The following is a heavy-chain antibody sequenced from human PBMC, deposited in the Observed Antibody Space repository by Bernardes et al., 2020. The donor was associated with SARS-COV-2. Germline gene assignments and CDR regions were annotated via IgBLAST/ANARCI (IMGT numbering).Heavy chain of an antibody. CDR3: AKDQKSLEPLYALSF. J-gene: IGHJ4*02. CDR2: ITRGADGK. V-gene: IGHV3-23*01. D-gene: IGHD1-1*01. Sequence: RGSLTLSCKASGFTFSMYGVNWVRQAPGKGLEWISAITRGADGKYYADPVKGRFVISRDNSRDILYLQMNSLRAEDSGIYYFAKDQKSLEPLYALSFWGQGTVVTVSS. CDR1: GFTFSMYG.